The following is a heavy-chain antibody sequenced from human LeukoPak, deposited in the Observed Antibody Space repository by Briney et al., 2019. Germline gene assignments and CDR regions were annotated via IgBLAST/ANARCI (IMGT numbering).Heavy chain of an antibody. J-gene: IGHJ1*01. CDR2: IIPIFGTA. Sequence: SVKVSCKASGGTFSSYAISWVRQAPGQGLEWMGGIIPIFGTANYAQKFQGRVTITADESTSTAYMELSSLRSEDTAVYYCARDKAVTTEVTQHFQHWGQGTLVTVSS. CDR1: GGTFSSYA. CDR3: ARDKAVTTEVTQHFQH. D-gene: IGHD4-23*01. V-gene: IGHV1-69*01.